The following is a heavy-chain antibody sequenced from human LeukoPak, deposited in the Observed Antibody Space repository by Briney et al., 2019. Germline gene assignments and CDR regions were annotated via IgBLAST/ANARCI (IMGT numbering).Heavy chain of an antibody. CDR1: GFTFSSYS. J-gene: IGHJ5*02. CDR2: ISSSSSYI. D-gene: IGHD6-13*01. V-gene: IGHV3-21*01. CDR3: ARDLIAAAGTKWFDP. Sequence: GGSLRLSCAASGFTFSSYSMNWVRQAPGKGLEWVSSISSSSSYIYYAGSVKGRFTISRDNAKNSLYLQMNSLRAEDTAVYYCARDLIAAAGTKWFDPWGQGTLVTVSS.